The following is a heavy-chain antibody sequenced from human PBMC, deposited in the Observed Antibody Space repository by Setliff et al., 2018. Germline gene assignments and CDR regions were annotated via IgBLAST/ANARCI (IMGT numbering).Heavy chain of an antibody. Sequence: GGSLRLSCAASGFTFSSYAMSWVRQAPGTGLEWVSAISGSGGSTYNADSVKGRFTISRDNSKNTLYLQMNSRRAEDTAVYYCAKELEATTYYYYYYGMDVWGQGTTVTVSS. CDR3: AKELEATTYYYYYYGMDV. J-gene: IGHJ6*02. V-gene: IGHV3-23*01. D-gene: IGHD1-26*01. CDR2: ISGSGGST. CDR1: GFTFSSYA.